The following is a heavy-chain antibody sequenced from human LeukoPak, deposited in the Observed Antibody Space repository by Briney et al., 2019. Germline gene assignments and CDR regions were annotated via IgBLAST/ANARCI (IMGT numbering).Heavy chain of an antibody. CDR1: GYTFTSYD. CDR3: ARRGDGLWFGELFQYYYYYYGMDA. J-gene: IGHJ6*02. CDR2: MNPNSGNT. V-gene: IGHV1-8*01. D-gene: IGHD3-10*01. Sequence: GASVKVSCKASGYTFTSYDINWVRQATGQGLERMGWMNPNSGNTGYAQKFQGRVTMTRNTSISTAYMELSSLRSEDTAVYYCARRGDGLWFGELFQYYYYYYGMDAWGQGTTVTVSS.